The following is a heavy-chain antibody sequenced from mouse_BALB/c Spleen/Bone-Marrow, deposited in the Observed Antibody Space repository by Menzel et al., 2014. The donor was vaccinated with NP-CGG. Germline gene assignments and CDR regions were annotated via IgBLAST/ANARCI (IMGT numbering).Heavy chain of an antibody. Sequence: VQLKQSGPELVKPGASVKISCKASGYSFTGYFMNWVKQSHGKSLEWIGRINPYNGDTFYNQKFKGKGTLTVDKSSSTGQMELLSLTSEDSAVYYCGKVYDYDGWYFDVWGAGTTVTVSS. CDR3: GKVYDYDGWYFDV. J-gene: IGHJ1*01. CDR2: INPYNGDT. CDR1: GYSFTGYF. D-gene: IGHD2-4*01. V-gene: IGHV1-37*01.